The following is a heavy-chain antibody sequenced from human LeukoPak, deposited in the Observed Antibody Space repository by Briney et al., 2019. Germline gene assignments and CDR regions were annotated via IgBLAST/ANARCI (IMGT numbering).Heavy chain of an antibody. CDR3: ARRFGDWGLSWFDP. CDR2: IYYSGSA. V-gene: IGHV4-59*01. D-gene: IGHD3-10*01. J-gene: IGHJ5*02. Sequence: SETLSLTCTVSGGSISSYYWSWIRQPPGKGLEWIGYIYYSGSAKYNPSLKSRVTISVDTSKNQFSLKLTSVTAADTAVYYCARRFGDWGLSWFDPWGQGTLVTVSS. CDR1: GGSISSYY.